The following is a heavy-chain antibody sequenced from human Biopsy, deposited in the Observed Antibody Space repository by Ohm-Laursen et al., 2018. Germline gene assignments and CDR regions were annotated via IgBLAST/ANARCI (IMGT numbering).Heavy chain of an antibody. V-gene: IGHV3-53*01. D-gene: IGHD4/OR15-4a*01. CDR2: IYSGGTT. CDR3: ARRLTTSFGMDV. CDR1: GFTVSRNY. Sequence: SLRLSCSASGFTVSRNYMSWVRQAPGKGLEWVSFIYSGGTTYYADSVKGRFTISRDNSKNTLYLQMNSLRAEDTAVYYCARRLTTSFGMDVWGQGTTVTVSS. J-gene: IGHJ6*02.